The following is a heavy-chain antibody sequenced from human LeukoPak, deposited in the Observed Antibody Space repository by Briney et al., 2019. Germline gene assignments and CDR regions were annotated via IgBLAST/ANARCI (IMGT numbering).Heavy chain of an antibody. CDR1: GHSFTSYW. J-gene: IGHJ3*02. Sequence: GESLKISCKGSGHSFTSYWIGWVRQMPGKGLEWMGIIYPGDSDTRYSPSFQGQVTISADKSISTAYLQWSSLKASDTAMYYCARQWTATYYYDSSGYAFDIWGQGTMVTVSS. D-gene: IGHD3-22*01. V-gene: IGHV5-51*01. CDR3: ARQWTATYYYDSSGYAFDI. CDR2: IYPGDSDT.